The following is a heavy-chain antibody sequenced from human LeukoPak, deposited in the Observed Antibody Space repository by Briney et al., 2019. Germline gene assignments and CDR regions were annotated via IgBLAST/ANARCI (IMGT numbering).Heavy chain of an antibody. Sequence: SETLSLTCTVSGGSIRGYYWSWIRQPPGKGLEGLGDIHDSGTTNYNPSLKSGGSMLLDTSQNQFYLRLTSVTAADTAVYYCARVGDWNDLVYWGQGALVTVS. CDR3: ARVGDWNDLVY. D-gene: IGHD1-1*01. CDR2: IHDSGTT. V-gene: IGHV4-59*01. CDR1: GGSIRGYY. J-gene: IGHJ4*02.